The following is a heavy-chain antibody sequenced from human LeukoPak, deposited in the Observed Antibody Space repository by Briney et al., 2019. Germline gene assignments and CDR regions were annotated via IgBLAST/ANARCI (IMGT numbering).Heavy chain of an antibody. CDR3: AREGYYGSGSYSYYYGMDV. CDR2: IIPILGIA. J-gene: IGHJ6*02. Sequence: ASVKVSCKASGGTFSSYAISWVRQAPGQGLEWMGRIIPILGIANYAQKFQGRVTITADKSTSTAYMELSSLRSEDTAVYYCAREGYYGSGSYSYYYGMDVWGQGTTVTVSS. D-gene: IGHD3-10*01. CDR1: GGTFSSYA. V-gene: IGHV1-69*04.